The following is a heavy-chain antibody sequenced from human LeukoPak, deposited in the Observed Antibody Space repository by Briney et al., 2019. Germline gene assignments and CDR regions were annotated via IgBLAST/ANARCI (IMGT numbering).Heavy chain of an antibody. J-gene: IGHJ4*02. CDR2: INRDGSTT. CDR3: ARDKKSGESSEIDY. D-gene: IGHD3-10*01. CDR1: GFTFSNYW. V-gene: IGHV3-74*01. Sequence: GGSLRLSCAASGFTFSNYWVHWIRQAPGKGLVWVSRINRDGSTTNYADSVKGRFTVSRVNAKNTLNLQMNSLRAEDTAVYYCARDKKSGESSEIDYWGQGTLVTVSS.